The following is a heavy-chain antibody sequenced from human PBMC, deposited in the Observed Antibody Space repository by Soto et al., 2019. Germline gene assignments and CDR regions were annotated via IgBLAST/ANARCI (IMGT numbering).Heavy chain of an antibody. V-gene: IGHV1-69*13. CDR1: GGTFSSYA. CDR3: ARGRRVVVPAAPRDYFDY. CDR2: IIPIFGTA. Sequence: AASVKVSCKASGGTFSSYAISWVRQAPGQGLEWMGGIIPIFGTANYAQKFQGRVTITADESTSTAYMELSSLRSEDTAVYYCARGRRVVVPAAPRDYFDYWGQGTLVTVSS. J-gene: IGHJ4*02. D-gene: IGHD2-2*01.